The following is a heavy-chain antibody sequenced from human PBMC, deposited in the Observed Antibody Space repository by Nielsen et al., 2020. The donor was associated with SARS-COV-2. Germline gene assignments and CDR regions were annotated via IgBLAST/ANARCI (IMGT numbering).Heavy chain of an antibody. Sequence: SETLSLTCTVSGGSISSGSYYWTWIRQHPGKGLEWIGYIYYSGSTFYNPSLKSRVSISLDTSKNQFSLKLSSVTAEDTAMYYCAKRYSYDSSGYYGAFDIWGQGTMVTVSS. D-gene: IGHD3-22*01. V-gene: IGHV4-31*03. CDR1: GGSISSGSYY. J-gene: IGHJ3*02. CDR2: IYYSGST. CDR3: AKRYSYDSSGYYGAFDI.